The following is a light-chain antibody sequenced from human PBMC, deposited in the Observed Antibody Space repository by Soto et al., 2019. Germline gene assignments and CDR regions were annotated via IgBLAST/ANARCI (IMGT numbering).Light chain of an antibody. J-gene: IGLJ2*01. Sequence: QSVLTQSPSASASLGASVRLTCTLSSGHSNYAIAWHQRQPEKGTRCLMKVKSDGSHNKEDGIPDRFSGSSSGAERYLSISSLQSEDEAEYYCQAWGTDTVIFGGGTKLTVL. V-gene: IGLV4-69*01. CDR1: SGHSNYA. CDR3: QAWGTDTVI. CDR2: VKSDGSH.